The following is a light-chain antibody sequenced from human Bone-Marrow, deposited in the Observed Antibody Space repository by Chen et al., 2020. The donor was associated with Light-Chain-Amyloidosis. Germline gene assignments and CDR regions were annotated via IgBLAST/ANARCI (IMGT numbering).Light chain of an antibody. V-gene: IGLV3-25*03. CDR3: QSADSSVTYEVI. J-gene: IGLJ2*01. Sequence: SYELTQPPSVSVSPGQTARITCSGDDLPTKYAYWYQQKPAQAPVLVIHRDTERPSGISELFSGSSSATTATLTISGVQAEDEADYHCQSADSSVTYEVIFGGGTKLTVL. CDR2: RDT. CDR1: DLPTKY.